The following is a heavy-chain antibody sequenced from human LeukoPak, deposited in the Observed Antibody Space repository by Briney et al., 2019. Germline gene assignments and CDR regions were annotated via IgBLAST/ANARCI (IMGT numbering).Heavy chain of an antibody. J-gene: IGHJ2*01. V-gene: IGHV3-23*01. CDR3: AKSPSSGYYWYFDL. CDR2: ISGSGGST. D-gene: IGHD3-22*01. CDR1: GFSFSSYG. Sequence: QPGGSLRLSCATSGFSFSSYGMSWVRQAPGKGLEWVSAISGSGGSTYYADSVKGRFTISRDNSKNTLYLQMNSLRAEDTAVYYCAKSPSSGYYWYFDLWGRGTLVTVSS.